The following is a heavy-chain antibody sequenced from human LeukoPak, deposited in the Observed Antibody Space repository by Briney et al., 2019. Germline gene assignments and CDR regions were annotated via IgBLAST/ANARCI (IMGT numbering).Heavy chain of an antibody. Sequence: PSETLSLTCTVSGGSISSSSYYWGWIRQPPGKGLEWIGSIYYSGSTYYNPSLKSRVTISVDTSKNQFSLKLSSVTAADTAVYYCARQLSSTSLYFQHWGQGTLVTVSS. CDR1: GGSISSSSYY. CDR2: IYYSGST. CDR3: ARQLSSTSLYFQH. V-gene: IGHV4-39*01. D-gene: IGHD6-6*01. J-gene: IGHJ1*01.